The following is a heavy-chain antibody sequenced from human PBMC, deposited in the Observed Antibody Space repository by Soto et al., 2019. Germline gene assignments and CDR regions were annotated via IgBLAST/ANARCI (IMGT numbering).Heavy chain of an antibody. CDR2: ISGYNGKT. J-gene: IGHJ6*03. V-gene: IGHV1-18*01. CDR3: ARDREKGWTTVTTSYYCYIDG. CDR1: GYTFSSYG. D-gene: IGHD4-4*01. Sequence: ASVKVSCKASGYTFSSYGISWVRQAPGQGLEWMGWISGYNGKTNYALKVHGRVTMTTDTSTSTAYMELRSLRSDDTAVYYCARDREKGWTTVTTSYYCYIDGWGKGTTVTFSS.